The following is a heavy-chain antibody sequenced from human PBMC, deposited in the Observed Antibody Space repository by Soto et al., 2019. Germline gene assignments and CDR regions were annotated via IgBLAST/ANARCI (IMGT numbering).Heavy chain of an antibody. J-gene: IGHJ4*02. Sequence: QVQLVESGGGVVQPGRSLRLSCAASGFTFSSYGMHWVRQAPGKGLEWVAVIWYDGSNKYYADSVKGRFTISRDNSKNTLYLQMNSLRAEDTAVYYCARDTFTIFGVVTYYFDYWGQGTLVTVSS. D-gene: IGHD3-3*01. CDR2: IWYDGSNK. V-gene: IGHV3-33*01. CDR1: GFTFSSYG. CDR3: ARDTFTIFGVVTYYFDY.